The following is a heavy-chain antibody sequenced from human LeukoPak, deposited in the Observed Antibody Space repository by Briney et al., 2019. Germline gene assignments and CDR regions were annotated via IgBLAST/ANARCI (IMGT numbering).Heavy chain of an antibody. CDR2: IYYSGST. Sequence: SETLSLTCTVSGGSISSYYGSWLPQPPGKGVEGIGYIYYSGSTNYSPSLKSRVTISLDASKNQFSLKLSSVTAAGTAVYYRARGGSLDSSRWYFGYFDYWGQGTLVTVSS. V-gene: IGHV4-59*01. J-gene: IGHJ4*02. CDR3: ARGGSLDSSRWYFGYFDY. CDR1: GGSISSYY. D-gene: IGHD6-13*01.